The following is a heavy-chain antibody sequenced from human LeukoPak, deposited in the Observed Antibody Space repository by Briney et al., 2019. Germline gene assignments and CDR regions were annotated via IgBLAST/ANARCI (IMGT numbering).Heavy chain of an antibody. CDR1: GFTFSTYA. Sequence: GGSLRLSCAASGFTFSTYAMSWVRQAPGKGLEWVSVISGSGSSTYYADSVKGRFTISRDNSKNTLYLQMNSLRAEDTAVYYCARGNIAVAGFDYWGQGTLVTVSS. CDR3: ARGNIAVAGFDY. CDR2: ISGSGSST. D-gene: IGHD6-19*01. V-gene: IGHV3-23*01. J-gene: IGHJ4*02.